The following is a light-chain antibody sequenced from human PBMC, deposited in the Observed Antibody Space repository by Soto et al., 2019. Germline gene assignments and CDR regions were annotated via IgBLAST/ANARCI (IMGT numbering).Light chain of an antibody. Sequence: IVMRPSLDTRSGSPGARETLSCRASQSFMTNLGWYQQKPRQAPRLLIYGAYTRATGFPARFSGSGSGTEFTLTTSSLQSQDIAVYCCQQDNYWPPLTFGQGTLMEI. CDR1: QSFMTN. CDR3: QQDNYWPPLT. CDR2: GAY. J-gene: IGKJ5*01. V-gene: IGKV3-15*01.